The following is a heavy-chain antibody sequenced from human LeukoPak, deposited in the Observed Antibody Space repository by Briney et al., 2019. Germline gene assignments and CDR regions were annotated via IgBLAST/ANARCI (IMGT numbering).Heavy chain of an antibody. CDR1: GGSFSGYY. CDR3: ARALPYYYGSGVLFDP. CDR2: INHSGST. V-gene: IGHV4-34*01. D-gene: IGHD3-10*01. J-gene: IGHJ5*02. Sequence: PSETLSLTCAVYGGSFSGYYWSWIRQPPGKGLEWIGEINHSGSTNYNPSLKSRVTISVDTSKNQFSLKLSSVTAADTAVYYCARALPYYYGSGVLFDPWGQGTLVTVSS.